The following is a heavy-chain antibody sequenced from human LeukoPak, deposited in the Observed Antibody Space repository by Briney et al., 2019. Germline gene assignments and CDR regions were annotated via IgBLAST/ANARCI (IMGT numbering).Heavy chain of an antibody. J-gene: IGHJ5*02. CDR1: GYTFTGYY. Sequence: ASVKVSCKASGYTFTGYYMHWVRQAPGQGLEWKGWINPNSGGTNYAQKFQGRVTMTRDTSISTAYMELSRLRSDDTAVYYCARDFPQLLWFGDGVAYNWFDPWGQGTLVTVSS. V-gene: IGHV1-2*02. D-gene: IGHD3-10*01. CDR2: INPNSGGT. CDR3: ARDFPQLLWFGDGVAYNWFDP.